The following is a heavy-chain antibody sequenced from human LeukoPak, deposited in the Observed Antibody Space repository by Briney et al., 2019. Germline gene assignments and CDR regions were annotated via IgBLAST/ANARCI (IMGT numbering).Heavy chain of an antibody. CDR3: ARGYCRGGPCYLEFFDY. D-gene: IGHD2-15*01. J-gene: IGHJ4*02. CDR2: IHSGDSDI. Sequence: GESLKISCEGSEYSFTSYWIAWVRQMPGKGLEWMGMIHSGDSDIRYSPSFVGQVTISADKSISTAYLQWSSLKASDTAMYYCARGYCRGGPCYLEFFDYWGQGARVTVSS. CDR1: EYSFTSYW. V-gene: IGHV5-51*01.